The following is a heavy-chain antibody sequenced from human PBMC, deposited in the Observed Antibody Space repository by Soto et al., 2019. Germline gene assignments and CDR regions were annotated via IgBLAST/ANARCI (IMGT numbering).Heavy chain of an antibody. CDR2: ISNTGIS. V-gene: IGHV4-61*01. J-gene: IGHJ6*02. D-gene: IGHD1-1*01. CDR3: ARTMRLVASTRPYNYFGLDV. CDR1: GDSVTSVNYV. Sequence: TSETLSLTCAVSGDSVTSVNYVWTWIRQPPGGGLEWIGYISNTGISKYNPSLKSRVAMSQDTSKNQFSLNLISVTAADTAVYYCARTMRLVASTRPYNYFGLDVWGQGTPVTVSS.